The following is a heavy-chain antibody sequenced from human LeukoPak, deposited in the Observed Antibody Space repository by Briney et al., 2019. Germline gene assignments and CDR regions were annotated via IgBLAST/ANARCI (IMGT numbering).Heavy chain of an antibody. V-gene: IGHV3-21*01. Sequence: GGSLRLSCAASGFTFSSYSMNWVRQAPGKGPEWVSSISSSSSYIYYADSVKGRFTISRDNAKNSLYLQMNSLRAEDTAVYYCARDRGKVGATGAFDYWGQGTLVTVSS. D-gene: IGHD1-26*01. CDR2: ISSSSSYI. CDR3: ARDRGKVGATGAFDY. CDR1: GFTFSSYS. J-gene: IGHJ4*02.